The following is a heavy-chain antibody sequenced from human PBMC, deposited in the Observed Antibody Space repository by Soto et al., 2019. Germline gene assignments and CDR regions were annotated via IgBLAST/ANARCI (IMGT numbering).Heavy chain of an antibody. J-gene: IGHJ4*02. CDR3: ARGRKRGQIDY. CDR2: IYYSGST. CDR1: GGSISRYY. V-gene: IGHV4-59*01. Sequence: SETLSLTCTVSGGSISRYYWSWIRQPPGKGLEWIGYIYYSGSTNYNPSLKSRATISVDTSKNQFSLKLSSVTAADTAVYYCARGRKRGQIDYWGQGTLVTVSS.